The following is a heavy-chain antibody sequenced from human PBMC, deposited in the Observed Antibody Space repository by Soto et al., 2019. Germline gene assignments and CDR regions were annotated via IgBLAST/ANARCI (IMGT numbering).Heavy chain of an antibody. J-gene: IGHJ4*02. CDR3: AIKIDATTTGDY. CDR2: TSYDGSNK. V-gene: IGHV3-30*03. Sequence: QVHLVDSGGGVVQPGTSLTLSCAASGFTFSNYGMHWVRQAPGKGLEWVALTSYDGSNKYYADSVKGRFTISRDNSKNTLYLQMSSLRAEDTAVYYCAIKIDATTTGDYWGQGTLVTVSS. CDR1: GFTFSNYG. D-gene: IGHD1-1*01.